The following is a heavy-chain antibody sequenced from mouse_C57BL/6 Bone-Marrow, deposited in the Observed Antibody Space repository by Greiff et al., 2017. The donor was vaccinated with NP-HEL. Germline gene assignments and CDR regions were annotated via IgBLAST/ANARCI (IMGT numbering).Heavy chain of an antibody. J-gene: IGHJ2*01. V-gene: IGHV5-17*01. Sequence: EVHLVESGGGLVKPGGSLKLSCAASGFTFSDYGMHWVRQAPEKGLEWVAYISSGSSTIYYADTVKGRFTISRDNAKNTLFLQMTSLRSEDTAMYYCARNMDDYDDYWGQGTTLTVSS. CDR1: GFTFSDYG. CDR2: ISSGSSTI. CDR3: ARNMDDYDDY. D-gene: IGHD2-4*01.